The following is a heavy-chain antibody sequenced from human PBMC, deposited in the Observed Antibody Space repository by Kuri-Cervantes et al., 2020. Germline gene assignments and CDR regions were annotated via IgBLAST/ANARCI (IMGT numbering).Heavy chain of an antibody. Sequence: ASVKVSCKASGYTFTSYDINWVRQATGQGLEWMGWMNPNSGNTGYAQKFQGRVTMTRNTSISTAYMELSSLRSEDTAVYYCARALVSASHPRLYYFDYWGQGTLVTVSS. D-gene: IGHD6-25*01. CDR1: GYTFTSYD. V-gene: IGHV1-8*02. CDR2: MNPNSGNT. J-gene: IGHJ4*02. CDR3: ARALVSASHPRLYYFDY.